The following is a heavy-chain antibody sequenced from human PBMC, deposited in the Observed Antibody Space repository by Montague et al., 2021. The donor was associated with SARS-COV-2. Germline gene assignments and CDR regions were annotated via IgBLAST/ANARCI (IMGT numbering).Heavy chain of an antibody. D-gene: IGHD6-13*01. Sequence: CAISGDSVSSHSAAWNWIRQPPSRGLEWLGRTYYRSKWYNDYAVSVKSRITINPDTSKNQFSLQLNSVTPEDTAVYYCARGGSWLYYLDYWGQGTLVTVSS. CDR3: ARGGSWLYYLDY. J-gene: IGHJ4*02. CDR1: GDSVSSHSAA. V-gene: IGHV6-1*01. CDR2: TYYRSKWYN.